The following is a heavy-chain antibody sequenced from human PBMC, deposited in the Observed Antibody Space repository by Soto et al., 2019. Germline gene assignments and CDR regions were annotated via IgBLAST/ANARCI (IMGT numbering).Heavy chain of an antibody. CDR1: VGSFSGYY. V-gene: IGHV4-34*01. D-gene: IGHD2-15*01. CDR3: ARGPTVVVAATRTLDY. CDR2: INHSGST. Sequence: AETLSLSCAVYVGSFSGYYWSWIRQPPGKGLEWIGEINHSGSTNYNPSLKSRVTTSVDTSKNQFSLKLSSVTAADTAVYYCARGPTVVVAATRTLDYWGQGTLVTVSS. J-gene: IGHJ4*02.